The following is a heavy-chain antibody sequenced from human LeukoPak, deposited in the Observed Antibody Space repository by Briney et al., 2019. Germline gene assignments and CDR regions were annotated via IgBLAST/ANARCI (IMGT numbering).Heavy chain of an antibody. D-gene: IGHD2-2*01. CDR1: VGSFSGYY. CDR2: INHSGST. Sequence: PSETLSLTCTLYVGSFSGYYWSWIRQPPGRGLEWIGEINHSGSTNYNSSLKSRVTISVDTSKNQFSLKLSSVTAADTAVYYCASRGYCTSTSCLRLNWFDPWGQGTLVTVSS. CDR3: ASRGYCTSTSCLRLNWFDP. V-gene: IGHV4-34*01. J-gene: IGHJ5*02.